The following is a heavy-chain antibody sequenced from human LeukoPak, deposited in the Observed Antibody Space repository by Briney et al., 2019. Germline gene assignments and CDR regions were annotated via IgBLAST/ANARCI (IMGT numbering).Heavy chain of an antibody. D-gene: IGHD1-7*01. CDR2: IIPILGIA. J-gene: IGHJ6*02. CDR1: GGTFSSYA. CDR3: ARDYGTGTPVRYYYYYYGMDV. Sequence: ASVKVSCKASGGTFSSYAISWVRQAPGQGLEWMGRIIPILGIANYAQKFQGRVTITADKSTSTAYMELSSLRSEDTAVYYCARDYGTGTPVRYYYYYYGMDVWGQGTTVTVSS. V-gene: IGHV1-69*04.